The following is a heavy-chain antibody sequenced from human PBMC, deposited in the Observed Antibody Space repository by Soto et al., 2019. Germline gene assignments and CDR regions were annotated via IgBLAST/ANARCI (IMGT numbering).Heavy chain of an antibody. D-gene: IGHD3-10*01. CDR3: ARPGSETDAFDI. V-gene: IGHV3-30-3*01. Sequence: GGSLRLSCAASGFTFSSYAMHWVRQAPGKGLEWVAVISYDGSNKYYADSVKGRFTISRDNSKNTLYLQMNSLRAEDTAVYYCARPGSETDAFDIWGQGTMVTVSS. CDR2: ISYDGSNK. CDR1: GFTFSSYA. J-gene: IGHJ3*02.